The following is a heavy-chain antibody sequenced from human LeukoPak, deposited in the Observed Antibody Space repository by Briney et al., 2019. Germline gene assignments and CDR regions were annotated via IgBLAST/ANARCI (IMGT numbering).Heavy chain of an antibody. CDR3: AKGPRASGWTYFDY. V-gene: IGHV3-23*01. J-gene: IGHJ4*02. D-gene: IGHD6-19*01. CDR2: ISGSGGST. CDR1: GFTFSSYA. Sequence: SGGSLRLSCAASGFTFSSYAMSWVRQAPGKGLEWVSVISGSGGSTYSAESVKGRFTNSRDNSKNTLHLQMNSLRVEDTAVYYCAKGPRASGWTYFDYWGQGTLVTVSS.